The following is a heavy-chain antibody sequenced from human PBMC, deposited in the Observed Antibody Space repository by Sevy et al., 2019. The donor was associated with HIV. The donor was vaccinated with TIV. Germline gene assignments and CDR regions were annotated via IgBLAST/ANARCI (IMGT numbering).Heavy chain of an antibody. CDR2: IKSKADGGTP. Sequence: GGSLRLSCGASGFIFSNAWMSWVRQAPGKGLEWVGRIKSKADGGTPDYAAPVKGTFTISRDDSINTLYLQMNSLRTDDTAVYYCGYRGYGYYYDYWGQGTLVTVSS. V-gene: IGHV3-15*01. J-gene: IGHJ4*02. CDR1: GFIFSNAW. CDR3: GYRGYGYYYDY. D-gene: IGHD5-12*01.